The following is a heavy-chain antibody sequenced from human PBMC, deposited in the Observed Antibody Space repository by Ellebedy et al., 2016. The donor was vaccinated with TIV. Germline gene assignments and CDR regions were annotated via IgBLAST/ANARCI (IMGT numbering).Heavy chain of an antibody. Sequence: ASVKVSCKASGYTFTSYDINWVRQATGQGLEWMGWMNPNSGNTGYAQKFQGRVTMTRNTSISTAYMELSSLRSEDTAVYYCARGAGSSYEDYYYYGMDVWGQGTTVTVSS. V-gene: IGHV1-8*01. CDR1: GYTFTSYD. J-gene: IGHJ6*02. D-gene: IGHD6-6*01. CDR3: ARGAGSSYEDYYYYGMDV. CDR2: MNPNSGNT.